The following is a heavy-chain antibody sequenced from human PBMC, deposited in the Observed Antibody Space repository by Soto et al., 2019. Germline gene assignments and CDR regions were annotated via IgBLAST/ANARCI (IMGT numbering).Heavy chain of an antibody. CDR1: GGAVSNKTYY. J-gene: IGHJ4*02. V-gene: IGHV4-61*01. CDR3: ARTTAVPNTLRSRYFFDY. Sequence: PSETLSLTCSVSGGAVSNKTYYWSWIRQPPGKRLEWIGYVYYSGTTNYNPSLKSRVTISVDLSKNQFSLRLSSVTTADTALYYCARTTAVPNTLRSRYFFDYWGQGTLVTVSS. CDR2: VYYSGTT. D-gene: IGHD4-17*01.